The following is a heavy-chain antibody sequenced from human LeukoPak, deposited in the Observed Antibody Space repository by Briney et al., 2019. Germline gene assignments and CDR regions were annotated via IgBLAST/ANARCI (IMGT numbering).Heavy chain of an antibody. D-gene: IGHD3-3*01. J-gene: IGHJ4*02. Sequence: GGSLRLSCAASGFTFSSYWMNWVRQAPGKGLEWVGRIKSKTDGGTTDYAAPVKGRFTISRDDSKNTLYLQMNSLKTEDTAVYYCTTDLYYDFWSGFYTPDYWGQGTLVTVSS. CDR3: TTDLYYDFWSGFYTPDY. CDR1: GFTFSSYW. V-gene: IGHV3-15*01. CDR2: IKSKTDGGTT.